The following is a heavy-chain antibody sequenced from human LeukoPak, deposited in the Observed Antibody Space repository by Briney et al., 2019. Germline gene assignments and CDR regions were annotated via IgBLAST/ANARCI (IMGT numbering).Heavy chain of an antibody. Sequence: GGSLRLSCAASGFTFSSYAMSWVRQPPGKGLEWVSAISGSGGSTYYADSVKGRFTISRDNSKNTLYLQMNSLRAEDTAVYYCAKQNWGSVGFDYWGQGTLVTVSS. CDR2: ISGSGGST. CDR1: GFTFSSYA. D-gene: IGHD7-27*01. J-gene: IGHJ4*02. V-gene: IGHV3-23*01. CDR3: AKQNWGSVGFDY.